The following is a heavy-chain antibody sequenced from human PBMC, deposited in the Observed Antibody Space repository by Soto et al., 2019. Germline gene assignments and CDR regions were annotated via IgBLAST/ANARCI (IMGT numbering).Heavy chain of an antibody. D-gene: IGHD5-12*01. J-gene: IGHJ4*02. CDR3: AREARQMANTFVDD. Sequence: QVQLVQSGAEVKKPGSSVKVSCEASGGTVSTYGFSWVRQAPGQGLEWMGEIIPLFGTANYARKFQGRVTITADKSTSTAYMELSSLRSEDTAGYYCAREARQMANTFVDDWGQGTLVTVSS. CDR2: IIPLFGTA. CDR1: GGTVSTYG. V-gene: IGHV1-69*06.